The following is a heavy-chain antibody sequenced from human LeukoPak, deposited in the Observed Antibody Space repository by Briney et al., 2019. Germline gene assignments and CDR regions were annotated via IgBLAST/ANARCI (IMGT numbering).Heavy chain of an antibody. CDR2: IYYSGST. Sequence: PSETLSPTCTVSGGSVSSGSYYWSWIRQPPGKGLEWIGYIYYSGSTNYNPSLKSRVTISVDTSKNQFSLKLSSVTAADTAVYYCARERIAVAGYFDYWGQGTLVTVSS. J-gene: IGHJ4*02. V-gene: IGHV4-61*01. CDR3: ARERIAVAGYFDY. D-gene: IGHD6-19*01. CDR1: GGSVSSGSYY.